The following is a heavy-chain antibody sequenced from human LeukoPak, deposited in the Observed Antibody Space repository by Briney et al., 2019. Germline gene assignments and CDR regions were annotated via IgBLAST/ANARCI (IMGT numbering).Heavy chain of an antibody. CDR1: GGSISSYY. CDR3: ARATDASGSYGGY. D-gene: IGHD1-26*01. Sequence: SETLSLTCTVSGGSISSYYWSWIRQPPGKGLEWIGYIYYSGNTNYNPSLKSRVTISVDTSKNQFSLKLSSVTAADTAVYYCARATDASGSYGGYWGQGTLVTVSS. V-gene: IGHV4-59*01. J-gene: IGHJ4*02. CDR2: IYYSGNT.